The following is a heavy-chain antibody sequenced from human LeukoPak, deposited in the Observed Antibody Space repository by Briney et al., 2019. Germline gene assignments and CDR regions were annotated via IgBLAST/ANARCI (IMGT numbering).Heavy chain of an antibody. J-gene: IGHJ3*02. Sequence: ASVKVSCKASGYTFTSYDINWVRQATGQGLEWMGWMNPNSGNTGYAQKFQGRVTITRNTSISTAYMELSSLRSEDTAVYYCASRWMYNWNYNDAFDIWGQGTMVTVSS. CDR3: ASRWMYNWNYNDAFDI. CDR1: GYTFTSYD. D-gene: IGHD1-7*01. CDR2: MNPNSGNT. V-gene: IGHV1-8*01.